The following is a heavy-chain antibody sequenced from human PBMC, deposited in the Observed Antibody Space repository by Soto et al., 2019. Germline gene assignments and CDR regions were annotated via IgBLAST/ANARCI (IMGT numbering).Heavy chain of an antibody. CDR3: AKATATGGGAFDI. J-gene: IGHJ3*02. D-gene: IGHD2-8*02. V-gene: IGHV3-23*01. CDR1: GFICSSYD. Sequence: GLLRLSCAASGFICSSYDMSWVRQAPGKGLEWVSTILVDGRTFYVDSVEGRFTISRDSSQNTVYLQMNSLTAGDTALYYCAKATATGGGAFDICGQGTLVTVSS. CDR2: ILVDGRT.